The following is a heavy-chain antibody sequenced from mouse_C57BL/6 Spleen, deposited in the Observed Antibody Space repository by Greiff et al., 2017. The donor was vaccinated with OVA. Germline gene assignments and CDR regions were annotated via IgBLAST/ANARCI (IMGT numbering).Heavy chain of an antibody. Sequence: VHVKQPGTELVKPGASVKIPCKASGYTFTDYNMDWVKQSHGKSLEWIGDINPNNGGTIYNQKFKGKATLTVDKSYSTAYMELRSLTSEDTAVYYCARSHGNYWYFDVWGTGTTVTVSS. D-gene: IGHD2-1*01. CDR2: INPNNGGT. CDR3: ARSHGNYWYFDV. CDR1: GYTFTDYN. V-gene: IGHV1-18*01. J-gene: IGHJ1*03.